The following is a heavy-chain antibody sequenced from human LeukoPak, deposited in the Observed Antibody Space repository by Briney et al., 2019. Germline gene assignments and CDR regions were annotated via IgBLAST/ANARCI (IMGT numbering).Heavy chain of an antibody. D-gene: IGHD6-19*01. V-gene: IGHV3-21*01. CDR1: GFTFSSYS. J-gene: IGHJ4*02. CDR3: ARVSIGIAVAGTRDY. CDR2: ISSSSSYI. Sequence: PGGSLRLSCAASGFTFSSYSMNWVRQAPGKGLEWVSSISSSSSYIYYADSVKGRFTISRDNAKNSLYLQMNSLRAEDTAVYYCARVSIGIAVAGTRDYWGQGTLVTVSS.